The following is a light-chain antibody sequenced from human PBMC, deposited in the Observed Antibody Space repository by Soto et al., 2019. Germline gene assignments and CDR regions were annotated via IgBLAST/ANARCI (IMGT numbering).Light chain of an antibody. J-gene: IGKJ1*01. CDR3: QQYNDWPTT. CDR2: DTS. Sequence: EIILTQSPDTLSLSPGERATLSCRASQTVSSNYLAWYQQKPGQAPRLLIYDTSIRATGIPDTFSGSGSGTDFTLTITGLQSEDFGVYYCQQYNDWPTTFGQGTKVDIK. CDR1: QTVSSNY. V-gene: IGKV3D-20*02.